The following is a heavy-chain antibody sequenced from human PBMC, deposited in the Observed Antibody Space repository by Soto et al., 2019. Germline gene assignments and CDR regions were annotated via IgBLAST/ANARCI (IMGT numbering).Heavy chain of an antibody. J-gene: IGHJ4*02. CDR2: ISSNGGST. D-gene: IGHD3-3*01. CDR1: GFTFSSYA. V-gene: IGHV3-64D*06. Sequence: PGGSLRLSCSASGFTFSSYAMHWVRQAPGKGLEYVSAISSNGGSTYYADSVKGRFTISRDNSKNTLYLQMSSLGAEDTAVYYCVIGYDFWSGLTGDYWGQGTLVTVSS. CDR3: VIGYDFWSGLTGDY.